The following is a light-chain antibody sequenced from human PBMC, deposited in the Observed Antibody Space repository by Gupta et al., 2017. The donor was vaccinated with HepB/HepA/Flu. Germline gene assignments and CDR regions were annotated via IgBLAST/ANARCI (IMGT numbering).Light chain of an antibody. CDR1: SSDVGGYNY. CDR3: SSYAGSNNVV. CDR2: EVS. J-gene: IGLJ2*01. V-gene: IGLV2-8*01. Sequence: QSALTQPPSASGSPGQSVTISCTGTSSDVGGYNYVSWYQQHPGKAPNLMIYEVSKRPSGVPDRFSGCKSGNTASLTVSGLQAEDEADYYCSSYAGSNNVVFGGGTKLTVL.